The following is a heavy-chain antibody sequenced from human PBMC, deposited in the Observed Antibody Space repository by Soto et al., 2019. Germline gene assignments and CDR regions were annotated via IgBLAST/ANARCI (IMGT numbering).Heavy chain of an antibody. CDR1: GFTFSNFA. CDR2: ISNDGNEK. D-gene: IGHD3-3*01. J-gene: IGHJ6*02. CDR3: ARDGPPPAYAFSSGLDAYFYYGIDV. V-gene: IGHV3-30-3*01. Sequence: PGGSLRLSCAAYGFTFSNFAVHWVRQAPGKGLQWVAVISNDGNEKYYADSVKGRFTISRDNSESTLYLQMNSLRDEDTAVYYCARDGPPPAYAFSSGLDAYFYYGIDVWGQGTKVTVSS.